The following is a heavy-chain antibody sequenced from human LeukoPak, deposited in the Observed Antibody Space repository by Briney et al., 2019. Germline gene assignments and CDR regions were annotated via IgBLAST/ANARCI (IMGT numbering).Heavy chain of an antibody. J-gene: IGHJ3*02. CDR2: IHSVGTT. Sequence: PGGSLRLSCAAPGFTVSRNYMNWVRQAPGKGLEWVSIIHSVGTTYYADSVKGRCTISRDYSKNTLYLQMNSLRVEDTAVYYCARSTRALVPTADDAFDIWGQGTMVTVSS. CDR3: ARSTRALVPTADDAFDI. V-gene: IGHV3-66*02. D-gene: IGHD2-2*01. CDR1: GFTVSRNY.